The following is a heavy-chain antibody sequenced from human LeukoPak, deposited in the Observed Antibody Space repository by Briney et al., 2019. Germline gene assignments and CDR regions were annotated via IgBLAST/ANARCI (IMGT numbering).Heavy chain of an antibody. J-gene: IGHJ4*02. CDR3: AKGGPPTGASPRPWDFNH. Sequence: GSLRLSCAASRFTFSTYGMHWVRQAPGKGLEWVAVISYDGSYTNYADSVKGRFTISRDNSKNTLYLQMNSLRVEDTAVYYCAKGGPPTGASPRPWDFNHWGQGALVTVSS. CDR1: RFTFSTYG. D-gene: IGHD1-26*01. V-gene: IGHV3-30*18. CDR2: ISYDGSYT.